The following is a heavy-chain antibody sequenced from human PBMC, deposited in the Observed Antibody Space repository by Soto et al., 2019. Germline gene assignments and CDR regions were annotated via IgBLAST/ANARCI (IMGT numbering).Heavy chain of an antibody. V-gene: IGHV3-7*04. Sequence: VHLVESGGALVQPGGSLRLSCAASGLTFSDYWMTWVRQTPGKGLEGVANMNPDGSEQYYLDSVKGRFTISRDNAKNSLYLQMNNLRGEDTAVYYCTRDLNHDCGPWGQGTQVIVSS. CDR2: MNPDGSEQ. J-gene: IGHJ5*02. CDR3: TRDLNHDCGP. D-gene: IGHD2-21*01. CDR1: GLTFSDYW.